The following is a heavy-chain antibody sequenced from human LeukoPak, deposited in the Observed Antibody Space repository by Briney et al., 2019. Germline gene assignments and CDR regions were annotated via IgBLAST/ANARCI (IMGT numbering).Heavy chain of an antibody. CDR3: ARETEMAPDY. V-gene: IGHV4-34*01. D-gene: IGHD5-24*01. J-gene: IGHJ4*02. CDR2: INHSGST. CDR1: GGSFSGYY. Sequence: PSETLSLTCAVYGGSFSGYYWSWIRQPPGKGLEWIGEINHSGSTNYNPSLTSRVTISVDTSKNQFSLKLTSVTAADTAVYYCARETEMAPDYWGQGILVTVSS.